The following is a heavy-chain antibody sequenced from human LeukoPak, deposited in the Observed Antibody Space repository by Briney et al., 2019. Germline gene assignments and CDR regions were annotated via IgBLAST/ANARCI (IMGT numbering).Heavy chain of an antibody. CDR3: TSHTGTGDAFRPFHI. CDR1: GFTFSTHD. J-gene: IGHJ3*02. D-gene: IGHD2-21*02. CDR2: INSRSSTI. V-gene: IGHV3-48*04. Sequence: QPGGSLRLSCAASGFTFSTHDVNWVRQAPGKGLEWVSFINSRSSTIYYADSVKGRFTISRDNAKNSLYLQMNSLRAEDTAVYYCTSHTGTGDAFRPFHIWGQGTMVTVSS.